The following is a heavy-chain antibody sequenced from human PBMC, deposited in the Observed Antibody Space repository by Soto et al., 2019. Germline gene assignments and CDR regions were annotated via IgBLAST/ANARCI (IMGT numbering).Heavy chain of an antibody. Sequence: GGSLRLSCAASGFTFSSYSMNWVRQAPGKGLEWVSSISSSSSYIYYADSVKGRFTISRDNAKNSLYLQMNSPRAEDTAVYYCARDRYCGGDCHYYYGMDVWGQGTTVTVSS. CDR2: ISSSSSYI. D-gene: IGHD2-21*02. V-gene: IGHV3-21*01. CDR3: ARDRYCGGDCHYYYGMDV. CDR1: GFTFSSYS. J-gene: IGHJ6*02.